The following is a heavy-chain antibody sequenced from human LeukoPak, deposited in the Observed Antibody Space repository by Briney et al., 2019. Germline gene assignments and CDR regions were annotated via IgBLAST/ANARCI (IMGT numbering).Heavy chain of an antibody. D-gene: IGHD2-2*01. CDR3: ASAYCSSTSCFVLAP. J-gene: IGHJ5*02. CDR1: GYTFTSYY. CDR2: INPSGGST. V-gene: IGHV1-46*03. Sequence: ASVKVSCKASGYTFTSYYMHWVRQAPGQGLEWMGIINPSGGSTSYAQKFQGRVTMTRDTSTSTVYMELSSLRSEDTAVYYCASAYCSSTSCFVLAPWGQGTLVTVSS.